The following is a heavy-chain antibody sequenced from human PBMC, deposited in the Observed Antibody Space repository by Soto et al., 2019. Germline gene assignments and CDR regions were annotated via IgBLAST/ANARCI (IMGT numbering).Heavy chain of an antibody. CDR3: AKDRDYFDY. CDR2: IRGSAGTT. CDR1: GFAFSDYA. Sequence: EVQLLESGGGLVQPGGSLRLSCAASGFAFSDYAMNWVRQAPGKGLEWVSSIRGSAGTTYYADSVKGRFTISRDNSNNTLFRQMTSQRAEDTAVYYCAKDRDYFDYWGQGTLVTVSS. J-gene: IGHJ4*02. V-gene: IGHV3-23*01.